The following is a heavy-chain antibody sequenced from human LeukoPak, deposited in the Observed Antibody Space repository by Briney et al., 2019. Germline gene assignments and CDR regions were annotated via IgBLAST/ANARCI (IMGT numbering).Heavy chain of an antibody. CDR2: IKQDGSEK. V-gene: IGHV3-7*01. Sequence: GGSLRLSCAASGFNFTTYDMHWVRQAPGKGLEWVANIKQDGSEKFYVDSVKGRFTISRDNAKNSLYLQMNSLRAEDTAVYYCAREGVTDFDYWGQGTLVTVSS. J-gene: IGHJ4*02. CDR1: GFNFTTYD. D-gene: IGHD2-21*02. CDR3: AREGVTDFDY.